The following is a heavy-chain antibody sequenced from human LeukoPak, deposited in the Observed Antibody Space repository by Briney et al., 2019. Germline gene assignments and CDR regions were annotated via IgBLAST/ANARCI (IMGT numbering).Heavy chain of an antibody. CDR3: ARAGPYVAGPPNYYYYYYMDV. V-gene: IGHV4-30-4*01. Sequence: PSETLSLTCTLSGGSITSGDYYWSWIRQPPGNGLEWIGYIYHSGSTYYNPSLKSRVTISVDTSKNQFSLKLSSVTAADTAVYYCARAGPYVAGPPNYYYYYYMDVWGKGTTVTVSS. D-gene: IGHD3-16*01. J-gene: IGHJ6*03. CDR2: IYHSGST. CDR1: GGSITSGDYY.